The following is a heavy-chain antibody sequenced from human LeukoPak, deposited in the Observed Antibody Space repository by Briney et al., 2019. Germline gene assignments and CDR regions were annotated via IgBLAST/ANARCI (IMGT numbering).Heavy chain of an antibody. CDR2: IKQDGSEK. V-gene: IGHV3-7*03. Sequence: GGSLRLSCASSGFTFSRYWMSWVRQAPGKGLEWVANIKQDGSEKYYVDSVKGRFTISTDNAKNSLHLQMNSLRVEDTAGYYCAGGGGSGGQGTLVTVSS. CDR1: GFTFSRYW. CDR3: AGGGGS. J-gene: IGHJ1*01. D-gene: IGHD6-25*01.